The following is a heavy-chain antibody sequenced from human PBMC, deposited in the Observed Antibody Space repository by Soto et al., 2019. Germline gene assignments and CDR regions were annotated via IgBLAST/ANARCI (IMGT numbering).Heavy chain of an antibody. CDR1: GFTFNSYA. CDR3: VEFLTTGTGYAFDI. Sequence: PGGSLRLSCAASGFTFNSYAMTWVRQGPGKGLEWVSGISVNGGSAHYAGSVKGRFTISRDNSKNTLSLQMNSLRAEDTAVYYCVEFLTTGTGYAFDIWGQGTMVT. V-gene: IGHV3-23*01. D-gene: IGHD1-1*01. CDR2: ISVNGGSA. J-gene: IGHJ3*02.